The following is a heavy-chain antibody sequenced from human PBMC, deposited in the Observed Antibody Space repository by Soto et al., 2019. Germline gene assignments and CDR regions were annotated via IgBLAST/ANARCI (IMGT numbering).Heavy chain of an antibody. CDR3: AKEMGYYYDSSGSWFDP. V-gene: IGHV3-23*01. D-gene: IGHD3-22*01. J-gene: IGHJ5*02. Sequence: EVQLLESGGGLVQPGGSLRLSCAASGFTFSSYVMSWVRQAPGKGLEWVSGISGSGDNTYYADYVKGRFTISRDNSKNTLLLQMNSLRAEDTALYFCAKEMGYYYDSSGSWFDPWGQGTLVTVSS. CDR1: GFTFSSYV. CDR2: ISGSGDNT.